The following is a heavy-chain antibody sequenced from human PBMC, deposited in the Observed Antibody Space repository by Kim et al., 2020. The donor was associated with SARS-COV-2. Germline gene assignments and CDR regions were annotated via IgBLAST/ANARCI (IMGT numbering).Heavy chain of an antibody. CDR1: GFTFSSYG. V-gene: IGHV3-30*18. CDR2: ISYDGSNK. Sequence: GGSLRLSCAASGFTFSSYGMHWVRQAPGKGLEWVAVISYDGSNKYYADSVKGRFTISRDNSKNTLYLQMNSLRAEDTAVYYCAKGGEPVAMANPPFDYWGQGTLVTVSS. D-gene: IGHD5-18*01. J-gene: IGHJ4*02. CDR3: AKGGEPVAMANPPFDY.